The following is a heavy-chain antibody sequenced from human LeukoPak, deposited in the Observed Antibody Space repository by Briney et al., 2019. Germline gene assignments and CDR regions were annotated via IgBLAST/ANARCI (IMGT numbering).Heavy chain of an antibody. CDR2: FYCSGST. V-gene: IGHV4-39*01. Sequence: SETLSLTCTVSGASISSSTYCWGWIRQPPGKGLEWIGSFYCSGSTYYNPSLKSRVTISVDTSKNQFSLKLSSVTAADTAVYYCARLRSPVTILYYFDYWGQGTLVTVSS. CDR1: GASISSSTYC. D-gene: IGHD4-17*01. J-gene: IGHJ4*02. CDR3: ARLRSPVTILYYFDY.